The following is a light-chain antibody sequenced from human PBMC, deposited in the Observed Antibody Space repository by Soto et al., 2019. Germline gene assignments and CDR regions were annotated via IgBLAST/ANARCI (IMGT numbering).Light chain of an antibody. V-gene: IGKV1-39*01. CDR3: QQSYSKGT. Sequence: DIPMTQSPSSLSASVGDRVTITCRASQSISSYLNWYQQKPGKAPKLLIYAASSLQSGVPSRFSGSGSGTDFTLTISSLQPEDFVTYYCQQSYSKGTFGQGTKLEIK. CDR1: QSISSY. J-gene: IGKJ2*01. CDR2: AAS.